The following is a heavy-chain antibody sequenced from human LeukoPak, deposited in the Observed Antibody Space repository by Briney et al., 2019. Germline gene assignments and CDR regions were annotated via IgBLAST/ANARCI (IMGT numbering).Heavy chain of an antibody. D-gene: IGHD3-22*01. CDR2: ISSSSSTI. Sequence: GGSLRLSCAASGFTFSSYSMNWVRQAPGKGLEWVSYISSSSSTIYYADSVKGRFTISRDNAKNSLYLQMNSLRAEDTAVYYCARDLYYYDSSGYSFDYWGQGTLVTVSS. V-gene: IGHV3-48*01. CDR3: ARDLYYYDSSGYSFDY. J-gene: IGHJ4*02. CDR1: GFTFSSYS.